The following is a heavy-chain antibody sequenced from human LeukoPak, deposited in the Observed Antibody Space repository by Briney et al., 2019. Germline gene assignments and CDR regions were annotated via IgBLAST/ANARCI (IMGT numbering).Heavy chain of an antibody. D-gene: IGHD6-19*01. J-gene: IGHJ4*02. CDR3: AKYLDGSGFVDY. CDR1: GFTFSSYG. V-gene: IGHV3-30*18. CDR2: ISNEGSTK. Sequence: GRSLRLSCAASGFTFSSYGMHWVRQAPGKGREWVAVISNEGSTKYYVDSVKGRFTISRDNSKNTLYLQVISLRAEDTAVYYCAKYLDGSGFVDYWGQGTLVTVSS.